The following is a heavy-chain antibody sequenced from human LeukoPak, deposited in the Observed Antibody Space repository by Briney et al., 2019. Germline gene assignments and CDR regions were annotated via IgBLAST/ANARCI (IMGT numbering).Heavy chain of an antibody. Sequence: PGWSLRLSCAASGFTFSSYAMSWVRQAPGKGLEWVSGISGSGDSTYYADSVKGRFTISRDNSKKTLYLQMNSLRAEDTAVYYCAKDLSGNREYKLMGYYMDVWGRGTTVTVSS. CDR1: GFTFSSYA. CDR2: ISGSGDST. J-gene: IGHJ6*03. V-gene: IGHV3-23*01. CDR3: AKDLSGNREYKLMGYYMDV. D-gene: IGHD2/OR15-2a*01.